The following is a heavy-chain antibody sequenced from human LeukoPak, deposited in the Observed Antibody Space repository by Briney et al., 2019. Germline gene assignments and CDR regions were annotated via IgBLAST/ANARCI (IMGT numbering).Heavy chain of an antibody. V-gene: IGHV3-30*18. Sequence: GGSLRLSCAASGFAFSSYGMHWVRQAPGKGLEWVAVISYDGSNKYYADSVKGRFTISRDNSKNTLYLQMNSLRAEDTAVYYCAKDSSSSDAFDIWGQGTMVTVSS. CDR1: GFAFSSYG. CDR3: AKDSSSSDAFDI. J-gene: IGHJ3*02. CDR2: ISYDGSNK. D-gene: IGHD6-6*01.